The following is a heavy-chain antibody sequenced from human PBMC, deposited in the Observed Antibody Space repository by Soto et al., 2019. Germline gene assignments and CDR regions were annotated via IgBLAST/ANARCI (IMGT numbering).Heavy chain of an antibody. CDR1: GFTFSSYS. Sequence: GGSLRLSCAASGFTFSSYSMNWVRQAPGKGLEWVSSISSSSSYIYYADSVKGRFTISRDNAKNSLYLQMNSLRAEDTAVYYCAREGSGYEINQDYWGQGTLVTVSS. J-gene: IGHJ4*02. CDR3: AREGSGYEINQDY. CDR2: ISSSSSYI. D-gene: IGHD5-12*01. V-gene: IGHV3-21*01.